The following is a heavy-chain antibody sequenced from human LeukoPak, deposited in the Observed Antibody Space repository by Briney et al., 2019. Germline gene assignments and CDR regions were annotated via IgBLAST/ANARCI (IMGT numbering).Heavy chain of an antibody. CDR3: AKRRASGIGSLYYFDH. CDR2: ISGSGGST. Sequence: PGGSLRLSCAASGFTFSSYAMSWVRQAPGKGLEWVSAISGSGGSTYYADSVKGRFTISRDNSKNTLYLQMNSLRAEDTAVYYCAKRRASGIGSLYYFDHWGRGTLVTVSS. J-gene: IGHJ4*02. CDR1: GFTFSSYA. V-gene: IGHV3-23*01. D-gene: IGHD1-14*01.